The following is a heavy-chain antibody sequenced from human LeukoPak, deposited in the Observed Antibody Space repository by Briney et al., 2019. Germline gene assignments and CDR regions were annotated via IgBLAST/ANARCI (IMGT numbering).Heavy chain of an antibody. Sequence: GGSLRLSCAASGFTFSSYAMSWVRQAPGKGLEWLSGISGRAGSTYYADSVKGRFTISRDNSKNTLYLQMNSLRAEDTAVYYCAKYVSAKGPPYGLDVWGQGTTVTVSS. J-gene: IGHJ6*02. CDR3: AKYVSAKGPPYGLDV. CDR2: ISGRAGST. D-gene: IGHD2/OR15-2a*01. V-gene: IGHV3-23*01. CDR1: GFTFSSYA.